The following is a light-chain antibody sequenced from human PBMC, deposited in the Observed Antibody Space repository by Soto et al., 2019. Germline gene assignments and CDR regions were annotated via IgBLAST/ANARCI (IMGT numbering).Light chain of an antibody. Sequence: DIQGSRSPSTLSGSVGDRVTITGRAGQTISSWWPWDQRQPGKATQLLIYKASTLKSVVPSRFSGSGSGTEFTLHLRSLENDDFATYHCPHYNRYSEALGPGNKGDI. CDR1: QTISSW. CDR3: PHYNRYSEA. V-gene: IGKV1-5*03. J-gene: IGKJ3*01. CDR2: KAS.